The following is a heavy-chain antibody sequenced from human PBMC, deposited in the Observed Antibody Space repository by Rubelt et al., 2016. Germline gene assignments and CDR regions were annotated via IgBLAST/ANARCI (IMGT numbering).Heavy chain of an antibody. D-gene: IGHD2-21*02. CDR1: GFTFISHG. V-gene: IGHV3-30*18. Sequence: QEQLVESGGRVVQPGGSLRLSCGASGFTFISHGIHWVRQAPGKGLEWVTVISYDGSDKYYADSVKGRFTISRDNSKNTLYLQMKSLMEEDTAGYYCAKGSQGGVYCGGDCHFDYWGQGTLVTVSS. CDR2: ISYDGSDK. CDR3: AKGSQGGVYCGGDCHFDY. J-gene: IGHJ4*02.